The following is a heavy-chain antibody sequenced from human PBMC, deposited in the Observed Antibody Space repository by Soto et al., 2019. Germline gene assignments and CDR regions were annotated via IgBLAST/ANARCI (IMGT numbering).Heavy chain of an antibody. J-gene: IGHJ5*02. D-gene: IGHD3-22*01. V-gene: IGHV1-2*02. CDR3: ARNYYDSSGYYSWP. CDR1: GYTFTGYY. CDR2: INPNSGGT. Sequence: GASVKVSCKASGYTFTGYYMHWARQAPGQGLEWMGWINPNSGGTNYAQKFQGRVTMTRDTSISTAYMELSRLRSDDTAVYYCARNYYDSSGYYSWPWGQGALVTVFS.